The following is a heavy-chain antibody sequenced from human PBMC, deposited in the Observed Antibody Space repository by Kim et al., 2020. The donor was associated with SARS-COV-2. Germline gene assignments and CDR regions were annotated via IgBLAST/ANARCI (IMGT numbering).Heavy chain of an antibody. J-gene: IGHJ5*02. D-gene: IGHD3-3*01. CDR1: GGSISSSSYY. Sequence: SETLSLTCTVSGGSISSSSYYWGWIRQPPGKGLEWIGSIYYSGSTYYNPSLKSRVTISVDTSKNQFSLKLSSVTAADTAVYYCARRKRGYDGMSWFDPWGQGTLVTVSS. CDR3: ARRKRGYDGMSWFDP. CDR2: IYYSGST. V-gene: IGHV4-39*01.